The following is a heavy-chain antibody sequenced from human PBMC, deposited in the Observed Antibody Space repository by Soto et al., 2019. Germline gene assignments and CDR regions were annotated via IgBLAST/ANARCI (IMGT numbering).Heavy chain of an antibody. CDR2: INPSRGSA. V-gene: IGHV1-46*01. CDR3: ARPLIGNTIDL. J-gene: IGHJ3*01. CDR1: GYTFFKYF. Sequence: ASVKVSCKASGYTFFKYFIHWVRQAPGQGLEWIGIINPSRGSATYGPIFQGRVSLTTDMPTSTVYMELSSLRSEDTAIYYCARPLIGNTIDLWGQGTSVIVSS. D-gene: IGHD1-7*01.